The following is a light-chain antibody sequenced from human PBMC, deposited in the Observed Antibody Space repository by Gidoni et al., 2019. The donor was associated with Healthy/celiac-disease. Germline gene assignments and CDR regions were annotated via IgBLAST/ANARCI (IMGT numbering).Light chain of an antibody. V-gene: IGKV3-20*01. CDR1: QSVSSSY. CDR2: GAS. Sequence: EIVLTQSPGTLSLSPGERATLSCRASQSVSSSYLAWYQQKPGQAPRLLIYGASSRATGIPDRFSGSGSGTDFTLTISRLEPEDLAVYYCQQYGSSPVFGFGPGTKVDIK. J-gene: IGKJ3*01. CDR3: QQYGSSPVFG.